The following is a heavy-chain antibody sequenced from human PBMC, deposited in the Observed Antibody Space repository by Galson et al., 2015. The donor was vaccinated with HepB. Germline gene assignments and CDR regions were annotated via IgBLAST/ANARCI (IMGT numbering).Heavy chain of an antibody. J-gene: IGHJ4*02. D-gene: IGHD3-22*01. CDR2: IWYDGSKK. CDR1: GFTFSNYG. CDR3: AKDYYYDSSGYEPLDY. V-gene: IGHV3-33*06. Sequence: SLRLSCAASGFTFSNYGIHWVRQAPGKGLEWVAVIWYDGSKKYYADSVKGRFTISRDNSKNTLYLQMNSLSAEDTAVYYCAKDYYYDSSGYEPLDYWGQGTLVTVSS.